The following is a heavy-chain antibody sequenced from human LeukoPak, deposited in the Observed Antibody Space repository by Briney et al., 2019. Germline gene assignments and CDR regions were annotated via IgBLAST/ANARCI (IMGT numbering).Heavy chain of an antibody. Sequence: PGGSLRLSCAVSGFTFSSSWMHWVRQAPRKGLVWVSHIKTDGSTTAYADSVKGRFTSRDNAKNTLYLQMNSLRAEDTGVYYCARGNQQLPRSTPDYWGQGTLVTVSS. J-gene: IGHJ4*02. CDR3: ARGNQQLPRSTPDY. D-gene: IGHD2-2*01. CDR2: IKTDGSTT. V-gene: IGHV3-74*01. CDR1: GFTFSSSW.